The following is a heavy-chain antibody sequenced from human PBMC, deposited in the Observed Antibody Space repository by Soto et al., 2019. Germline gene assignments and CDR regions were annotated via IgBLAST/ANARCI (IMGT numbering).Heavy chain of an antibody. V-gene: IGHV4-59*01. CDR3: ARVPYYYYGMDV. CDR2: IYYSGST. CDR1: GGSISSYY. Sequence: PSEPLSLTCTVSGGSISSYYWSWIRQPPGKGLEWIGYIYYSGSTNYNPSLKSRVTISVDTSKNQFSLKLSSVTAADTAVYYCARVPYYYYGMDVWGQGTTVTVS. J-gene: IGHJ6*02.